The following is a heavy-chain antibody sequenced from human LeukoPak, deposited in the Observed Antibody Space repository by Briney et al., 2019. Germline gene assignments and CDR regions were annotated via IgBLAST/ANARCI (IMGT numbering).Heavy chain of an antibody. CDR1: GGSISSSSYF. V-gene: IGHV4-39*01. CDR3: ARRSSSQPPNY. J-gene: IGHJ4*02. Sequence: SETLSLTCTVSGGSISSSSYFWGWIRQPPRKGLEWVGSMSYSGSTYYNPSLKSRVTISVDTSKNQFSLKLSSVTAADTAVYYCARRSSSQPPNYWGQGTLVTVSS. CDR2: MSYSGST. D-gene: IGHD6-13*01.